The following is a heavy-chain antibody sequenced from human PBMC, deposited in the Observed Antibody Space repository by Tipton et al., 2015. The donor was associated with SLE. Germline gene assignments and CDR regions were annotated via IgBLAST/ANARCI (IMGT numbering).Heavy chain of an antibody. CDR1: GFRFDDYA. Sequence: SLRLSCAASGFRFDDYAMYWVRQAPGKGLEWVAGISWNGGRIGYVDSVKGRFTISRDNAKNSLYLQMNSLRAEDTAVYYCARDRPGYYDSSGYSDWGQGTLVTVSS. D-gene: IGHD3-22*01. J-gene: IGHJ4*02. V-gene: IGHV3-9*01. CDR3: ARDRPGYYDSSGYSD. CDR2: ISWNGGRI.